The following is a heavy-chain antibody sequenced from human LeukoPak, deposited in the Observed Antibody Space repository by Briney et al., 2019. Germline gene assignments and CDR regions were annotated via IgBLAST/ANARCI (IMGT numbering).Heavy chain of an antibody. CDR1: GYSFPNYW. CDR2: IYPGDSDT. J-gene: IGHJ4*02. CDR3: ARLSSSSYNTQIDY. V-gene: IGHV5-51*01. Sequence: GESLKISCKGSGYSFPNYWIGWVRQMPGKGLEWVGIIYPGDSDTRYSPSFQGQVIISADKSISAAYLQWSSLKASDTAMYYCARLSSSSYNTQIDYRGQGTLVTVSS. D-gene: IGHD6-13*01.